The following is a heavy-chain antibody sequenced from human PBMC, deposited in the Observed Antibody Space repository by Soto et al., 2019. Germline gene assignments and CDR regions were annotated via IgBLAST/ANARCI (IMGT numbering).Heavy chain of an antibody. CDR2: IIPIFGTA. V-gene: IGHV1-69*01. CDR3: ARDPDYCTDGVCYSRLGFDP. CDR1: GGTFSSYA. J-gene: IGHJ5*02. Sequence: QVQLVQSGAEVKKPGSSVKVSCKASGGTFSSYAISWVRQAPGQGLEWMGGIIPIFGTANYAQKFQGRVKITSNESTSTAYMELCSLRCEDTPVYYCARDPDYCTDGVCYSRLGFDPWGQGTLVTVSS. D-gene: IGHD2-8*01.